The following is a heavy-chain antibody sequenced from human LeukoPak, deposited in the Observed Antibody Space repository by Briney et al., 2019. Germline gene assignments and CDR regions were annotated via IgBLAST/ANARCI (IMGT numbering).Heavy chain of an antibody. D-gene: IGHD3-22*01. V-gene: IGHV1-69*13. CDR3: AREGSYYDSSGYYLVTRFDY. Sequence: GASVKVSCKASGGTFISYAISWVRQAPGQGLEWMGGIIPIFGTANYAQKFQGRVTITADESTSTAYMELSSLRSEDTAVYYCAREGSYYDSSGYYLVTRFDYWGQGTLVTVSS. CDR1: GGTFISYA. J-gene: IGHJ4*02. CDR2: IIPIFGTA.